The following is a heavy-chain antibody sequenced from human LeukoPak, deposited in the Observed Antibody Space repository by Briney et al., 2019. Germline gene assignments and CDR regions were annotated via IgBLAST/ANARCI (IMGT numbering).Heavy chain of an antibody. CDR3: AARSGYYYYYYYYGMDV. J-gene: IGHJ6*02. Sequence: SETLSLTCTVSGGSISSGGYYWSWIRQHPGKGLEWIVYIYYSGSTYYNPSLKSRVTISVDTSKNQFSLKLSSVTAADTAVYYCAARSGYYYYYYYYGMDVWGQGTTVTVSS. CDR2: IYYSGST. D-gene: IGHD3-22*01. CDR1: GGSISSGGYY. V-gene: IGHV4-31*03.